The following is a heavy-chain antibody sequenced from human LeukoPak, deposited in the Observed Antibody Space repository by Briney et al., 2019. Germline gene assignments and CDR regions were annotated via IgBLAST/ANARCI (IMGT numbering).Heavy chain of an antibody. V-gene: IGHV1-46*01. J-gene: IGHJ5*02. D-gene: IGHD3-10*01. Sequence: GSSVMVSCKASGYTFINNWMHWVRQAPGQGLEWIGLINPTGTGTLYAQKFQGRVTMTRDMSTSTDYMELSSLRSEDTAVYYCARDNSVGDIAWWFDPWGQGTLVTVSS. CDR1: GYTFINNW. CDR2: INPTGTGT. CDR3: ARDNSVGDIAWWFDP.